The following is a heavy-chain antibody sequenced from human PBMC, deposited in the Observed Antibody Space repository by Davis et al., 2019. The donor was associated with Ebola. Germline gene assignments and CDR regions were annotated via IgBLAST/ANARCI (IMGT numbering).Heavy chain of an antibody. D-gene: IGHD4-17*01. V-gene: IGHV4-59*08. CDR2: IYYSGST. CDR3: ARGRDYGNY. CDR1: GGSISSHY. Sequence: PSETLSLTCTVSGGSISSHYWSWIRQPPGKGLEWIGYIYYSGSTNYNPSLKSRVTISVDTSKNQFSLKLSSVTAADTAVYYCARGRDYGNYWGQGTLVTVSS. J-gene: IGHJ4*02.